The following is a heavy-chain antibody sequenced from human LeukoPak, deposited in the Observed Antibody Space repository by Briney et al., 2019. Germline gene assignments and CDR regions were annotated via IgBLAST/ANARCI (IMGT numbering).Heavy chain of an antibody. V-gene: IGHV4-34*01. J-gene: IGHJ4*02. CDR3: ARGQLRIVGATNFDY. Sequence: PSETLSLTCAVYGGPFSGYYWSWIRQPPGKGLEWIGEINHSGSTNYNPSLKSRVTISVDTSKNQFSLKLSSVTAADTAVYYCARGQLRIVGATNFDYWGQGTLVTVSS. D-gene: IGHD1-26*01. CDR2: INHSGST. CDR1: GGPFSGYY.